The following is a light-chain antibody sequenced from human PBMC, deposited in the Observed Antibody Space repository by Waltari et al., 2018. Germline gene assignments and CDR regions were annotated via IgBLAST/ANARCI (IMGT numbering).Light chain of an antibody. CDR1: QDLDHW. J-gene: IGKJ4*01. CDR3: QQLHSYPRA. V-gene: IGKV1-13*02. Sequence: AIQVTQSPSSLSAAVGDRVTLTCRANQDLDHWLAWYQQKPGKAPNLLIYGASVLESGVPSRFSGSGSGTDFTLTISSLQPEDFATYYCQQLHSYPRAFGGGTKVESK. CDR2: GAS.